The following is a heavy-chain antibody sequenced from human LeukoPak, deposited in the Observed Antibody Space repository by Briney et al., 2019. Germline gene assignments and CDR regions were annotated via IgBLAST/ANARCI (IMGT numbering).Heavy chain of an antibody. D-gene: IGHD4-17*01. CDR3: ARGTTVTPYFDY. Sequence: SETLSLTCTVSGGSSSSYYWSWIRQPPGKGLEWIGEINHSGSTNYNPSLKSRVTISVDTSKNQFSLKLSSVTAADTAVYYCARGTTVTPYFDYWGQGTLVTVSS. J-gene: IGHJ4*02. CDR1: GGSSSSYY. CDR2: INHSGST. V-gene: IGHV4-34*01.